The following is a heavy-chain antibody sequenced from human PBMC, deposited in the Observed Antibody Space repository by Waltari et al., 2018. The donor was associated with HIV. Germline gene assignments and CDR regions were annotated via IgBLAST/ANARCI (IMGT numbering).Heavy chain of an antibody. Sequence: EVQLVQSGAEVKKPGESLKISCKGSGYSFTSYWIGWVRQMPGKGLEWRGITSPGDSDARDTPSFQGQVTISADKSISTAYLQWSSLKASDTAMYYCARHFRYSSSSDWFDPWGQGTLVTVSS. J-gene: IGHJ5*02. V-gene: IGHV5-51*01. CDR1: GYSFTSYW. CDR2: TSPGDSDA. CDR3: ARHFRYSSSSDWFDP. D-gene: IGHD6-6*01.